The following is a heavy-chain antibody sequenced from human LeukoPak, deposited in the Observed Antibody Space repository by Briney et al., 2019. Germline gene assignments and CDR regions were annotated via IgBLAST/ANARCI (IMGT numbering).Heavy chain of an antibody. Sequence: ASVKVSCRASGYTFTSYGISWVRQAPGQGLEWMGWIIAYNGNTNYVQKLQGRVTVTTDTSTRTAYMELRSLRSNDTDVYYCASVFSEGYYFDYWGQGTLVTVSS. D-gene: IGHD1-26*01. CDR1: GYTFTSYG. CDR2: IIAYNGNT. V-gene: IGHV1-18*01. CDR3: ASVFSEGYYFDY. J-gene: IGHJ4*02.